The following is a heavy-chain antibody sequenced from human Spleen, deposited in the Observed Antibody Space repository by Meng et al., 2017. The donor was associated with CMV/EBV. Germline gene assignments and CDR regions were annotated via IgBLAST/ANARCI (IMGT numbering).Heavy chain of an antibody. V-gene: IGHV4-4*02. CDR3: ARGGPWLAYDY. J-gene: IGHJ4*02. CDR2: IHHTGST. CDR1: GGSISRNAG. Sequence: VSGGSISRNAGWSWARQAPGKGLEWIGEIHHTGSTKYNPSLESRATISVDKTKNQFSLSVNSVTAADTAVYYCARGGPWLAYDYWGQGTLVTVSS. D-gene: IGHD6-19*01.